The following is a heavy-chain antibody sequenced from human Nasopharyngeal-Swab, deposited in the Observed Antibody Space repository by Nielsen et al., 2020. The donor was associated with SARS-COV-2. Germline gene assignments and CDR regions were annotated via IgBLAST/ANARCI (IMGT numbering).Heavy chain of an antibody. J-gene: IGHJ5*02. V-gene: IGHV4-31*03. CDR1: GGSISSGGYY. Sequence: SETLSLTCTVSGGSISSGGYYWCWIRQHPGKGLEWIGYIYYSGSTYYNPSLKSRVTISVDTSKNQFSLKLSSVTAADTAVYYCARDSRGITMVRGVMNWFDPWGQGTLVTVSS. D-gene: IGHD3-10*01. CDR2: IYYSGST. CDR3: ARDSRGITMVRGVMNWFDP.